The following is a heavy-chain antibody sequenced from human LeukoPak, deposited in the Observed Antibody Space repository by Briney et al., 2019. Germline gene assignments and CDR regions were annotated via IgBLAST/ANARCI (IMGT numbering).Heavy chain of an antibody. CDR1: GGSISTYY. J-gene: IGHJ4*02. CDR3: ARQGGLGTPASGSLEAFDY. Sequence: LQTLSLTCTVSGGSISTYYWSWVRQPAGKGLEWIGRFYVSGSIDYNPSLKSRITISVDKSKNQFSLKLTSVTAADTAVYYCARQGGLGTPASGSLEAFDYWGQGTLVTVYS. D-gene: IGHD4-23*01. V-gene: IGHV4-4*07. CDR2: FYVSGSI.